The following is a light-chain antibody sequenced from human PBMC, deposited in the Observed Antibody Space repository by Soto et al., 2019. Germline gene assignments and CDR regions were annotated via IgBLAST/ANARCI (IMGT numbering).Light chain of an antibody. CDR1: SSNIGRNP. CDR2: LNT. J-gene: IGLJ1*01. CDR3: AAWEDNVYV. V-gene: IGLV1-44*01. Sequence: QSVLTQPPSASGTPGQRVIISCSGGSSNIGRNPVNWYQKFPGTAPKLPISLNTQRPSGVPDRFSGSKSGTSASLAISGLRSEDEAEYYCAAWEDNVYVFGTGTKVT.